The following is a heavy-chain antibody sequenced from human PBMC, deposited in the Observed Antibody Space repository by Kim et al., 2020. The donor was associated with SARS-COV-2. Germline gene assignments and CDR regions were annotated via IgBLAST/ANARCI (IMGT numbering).Heavy chain of an antibody. CDR3: AKGSLFDW. D-gene: IGHD1-26*01. Sequence: GGSLRLSCAASGFSFSTFEMSWGRQAPGKGLEWVSTISPNGAQTHYADSVKGRFTISRDNSQNTLYLQMNSLRVEVTATYFCAKGSLFDWWGQGTLVTVSS. J-gene: IGHJ4*02. CDR2: ISPNGAQT. V-gene: IGHV3-23*01. CDR1: GFSFSTFE.